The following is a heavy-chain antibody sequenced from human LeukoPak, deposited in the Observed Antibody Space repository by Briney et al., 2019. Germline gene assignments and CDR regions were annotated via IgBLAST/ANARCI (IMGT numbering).Heavy chain of an antibody. J-gene: IGHJ4*02. D-gene: IGHD4-23*01. CDR1: GFTFDDNA. CDR3: AKAEGFFGGYYDH. CDR2: ISWNSGSI. V-gene: IGHV3-9*01. Sequence: AGGSLRLSCAASGFTFDDNAMHWVRQAPGKGLEGVSGISWNSGSIDYADSVKGRFTISRDDAKNSLYLQMNSLRAEDTAFYYCAKAEGFFGGYYDHWGQGTLVTVSS.